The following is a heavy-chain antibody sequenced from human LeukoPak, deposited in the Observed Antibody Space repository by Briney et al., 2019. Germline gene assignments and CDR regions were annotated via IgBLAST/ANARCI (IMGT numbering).Heavy chain of an antibody. Sequence: SETLSLTCAVSGGFFSAYYWSWVRQPPGKGLEWIGEISQSGSTTYIPSLKSRVNISLDMSNNQFSLKLTSVTAVDTAVYYCAVSWLLRGFDFWGQGILVTVSS. CDR3: AVSWLLRGFDF. D-gene: IGHD3-22*01. CDR1: GGFFSAYY. V-gene: IGHV4-34*01. J-gene: IGHJ4*02. CDR2: ISQSGST.